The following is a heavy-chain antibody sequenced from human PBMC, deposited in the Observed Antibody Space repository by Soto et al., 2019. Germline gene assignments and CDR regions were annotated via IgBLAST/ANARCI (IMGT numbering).Heavy chain of an antibody. CDR2: IWYDGSNK. CDR1: GFTFSSYG. V-gene: IGHV3-33*01. J-gene: IGHJ4*02. D-gene: IGHD3-22*01. CDR3: ARDRNYYDSSGPLEFDY. Sequence: QVQLVESGGGVVQPGRSLRLSCAASGFTFSSYGMHWVRQAPGKGLEWVAVIWYDGSNKYYADSVKGRFTISRDNSQNTLYLQMNSLRAEDTAVYYCARDRNYYDSSGPLEFDYWGQGTLVTVSS.